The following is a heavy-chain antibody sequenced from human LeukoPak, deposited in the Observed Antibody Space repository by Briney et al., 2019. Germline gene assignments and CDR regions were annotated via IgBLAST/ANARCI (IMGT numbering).Heavy chain of an antibody. CDR2: ISYDGSNK. D-gene: IGHD1-26*01. CDR1: GFTFSDYY. CDR3: ARDRSGSYWFDP. V-gene: IGHV3-30-3*01. Sequence: GGSLRLSCAASGFTFSDYYMSWVRQAPGKGLEWVAVISYDGSNKYYADSVKGRFTISRDNSKNTLYLQMNSLRAEDTAVYYCARDRSGSYWFDPWGQGTLVTVSS. J-gene: IGHJ5*02.